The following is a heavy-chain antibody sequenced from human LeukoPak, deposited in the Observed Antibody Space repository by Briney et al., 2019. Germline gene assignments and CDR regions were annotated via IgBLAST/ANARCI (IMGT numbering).Heavy chain of an antibody. CDR2: IYYSGSA. V-gene: IGHV4-30-4*01. D-gene: IGHD2-15*01. CDR1: GGSISSGDYY. Sequence: PSQTLSLTCTVSGGSISSGDYYWGWIRQSPGKGLEWIGYIYYSGSAYYSPSLESRVAISVDTSKNQFSLNLSSVTAADTAVYYCARIRFRCIIFDFWGQGTLVTVSS. J-gene: IGHJ4*02. CDR3: ARIRFRCIIFDF.